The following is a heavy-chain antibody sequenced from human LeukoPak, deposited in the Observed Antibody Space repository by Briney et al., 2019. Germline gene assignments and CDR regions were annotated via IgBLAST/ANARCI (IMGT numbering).Heavy chain of an antibody. J-gene: IGHJ4*02. CDR3: ARDGSGWYIGFDY. CDR2: IKQDGSEK. CDR1: GFTFSSYW. D-gene: IGHD6-19*01. Sequence: GGSLRLSCAASGFTFSSYWMSWVRQAPGRGLEWVANIKQDGSEKHYVDSVKGRFTISRDNAKNSLYLQMNSLRAEDTAVYYCARDGSGWYIGFDYWGQGTLVTVSS. V-gene: IGHV3-7*03.